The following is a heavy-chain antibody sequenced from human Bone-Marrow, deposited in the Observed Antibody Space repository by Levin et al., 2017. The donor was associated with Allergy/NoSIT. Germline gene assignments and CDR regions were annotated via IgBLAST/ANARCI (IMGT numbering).Heavy chain of an antibody. CDR3: ARSPSGYRYNWFDP. CDR1: GGSISSYY. J-gene: IGHJ5*02. D-gene: IGHD6-25*01. CDR2: IYYSGST. Sequence: SETLSLTCTVSGGSISSYYWSWIRQPPGKGLEWIGYIYYSGSTNYNPSLKSRVTISVDTSKNQFSLKLSSVTAADTAVYYCARSPSGYRYNWFDPWGQGTLVTVSS. V-gene: IGHV4-59*01.